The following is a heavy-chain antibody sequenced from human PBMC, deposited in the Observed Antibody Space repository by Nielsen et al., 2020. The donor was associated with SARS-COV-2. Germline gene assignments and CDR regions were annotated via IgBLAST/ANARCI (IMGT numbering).Heavy chain of an antibody. CDR3: ARDLRLGQQLLDD. Sequence: GGSLRLSCAASGFTFSDYYMSWIRQAPGKGLEWVSYISSSGTTIYYADSVKGRFTISRDNAKNSLYLQMNSLRVEDTAVYYCARDLRLGQQLLDDWGQGILVTVSS. D-gene: IGHD6-13*01. CDR1: GFTFSDYY. V-gene: IGHV3-11*01. CDR2: ISSSGTTI. J-gene: IGHJ4*02.